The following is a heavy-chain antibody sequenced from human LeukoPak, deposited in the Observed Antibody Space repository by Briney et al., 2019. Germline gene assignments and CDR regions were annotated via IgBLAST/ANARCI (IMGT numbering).Heavy chain of an antibody. CDR3: ARAGDYDILTGELDY. D-gene: IGHD3-9*01. Sequence: GGSLRLSCAASGFTFDSHTVIWVRQAPGKGLQWVASISGSSTSVFYADPVKGRFTISRDNSKNTLYLQMNSLRAEDTAVYYCARAGDYDILTGELDYWGQGTLVTVSS. CDR2: ISGSSTSV. V-gene: IGHV3-21*01. J-gene: IGHJ4*02. CDR1: GFTFDSHT.